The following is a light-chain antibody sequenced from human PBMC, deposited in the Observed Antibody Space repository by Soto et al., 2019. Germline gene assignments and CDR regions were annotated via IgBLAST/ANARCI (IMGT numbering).Light chain of an antibody. Sequence: IVLTQSPATLSLSPGERATLSCGASQSVGGSYLAWYQQRPGLAPRLLIYDASTRATGSPDRFSGGGSGTDFTLTISRLEPEDVAVYYCQQYDNSPARTFGQGTRLEIK. CDR1: QSVGGSY. CDR2: DAS. V-gene: IGKV3D-20*01. CDR3: QQYDNSPART. J-gene: IGKJ5*01.